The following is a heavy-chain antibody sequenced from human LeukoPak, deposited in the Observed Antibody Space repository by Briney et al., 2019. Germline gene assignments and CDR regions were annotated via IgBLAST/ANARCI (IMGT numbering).Heavy chain of an antibody. CDR3: VREIQKFTATPGDH. D-gene: IGHD2-15*01. CDR2: VYYSGST. V-gene: IGHV4-39*02. Sequence: SETLSLTCTVSGFISSDSISNSAYYWGWIRQPPGKGLEWIGSVYYSGSTYYNPSLKSRLTMSVDTSKSQFSLKLSSVTAADTAVYYCVREIQKFTATPGDHWGQGTLVTVSS. CDR1: GFISSDSISNSAYY. J-gene: IGHJ4*02.